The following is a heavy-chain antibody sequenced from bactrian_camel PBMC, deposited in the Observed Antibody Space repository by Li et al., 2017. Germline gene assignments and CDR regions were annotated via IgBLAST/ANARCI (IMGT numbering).Heavy chain of an antibody. J-gene: IGHJ4*01. Sequence: HVQLVESGGGSVQAGGSLTLSCAASGTTYVSYCMGWFRQAPGQEREGVATIDSDGSTRYADSVKGRFTISKDNAKNTLYLQMNLLKPDDTAMYFCAADFGVCRFDTRYSYRGQGTQVTVS. CDR2: IDSDGST. V-gene: IGHV3S55*01. CDR1: GTTYVSYC. CDR3: AADFGVCRFDTRYSY. D-gene: IGHD1*01.